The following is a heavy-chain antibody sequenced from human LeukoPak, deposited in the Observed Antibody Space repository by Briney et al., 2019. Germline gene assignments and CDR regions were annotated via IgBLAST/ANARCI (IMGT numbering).Heavy chain of an antibody. D-gene: IGHD3-10*01. CDR3: AKPPPGSGASDY. CDR1: GFTFSNYA. J-gene: IGHJ4*02. CDR2: ISGSGGST. V-gene: IGHV3-23*01. Sequence: GGSLRLSCAASGFTFSNYAMDWVRQAPGKGLEWVSAISGSGGSTYYADSVEGRFTISRDNSKNTLYLQMNSLRAEDTAVYYCAKPPPGSGASDYWGQGTLVTVSS.